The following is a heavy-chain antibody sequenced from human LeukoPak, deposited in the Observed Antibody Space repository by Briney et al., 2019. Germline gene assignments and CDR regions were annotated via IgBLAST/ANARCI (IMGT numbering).Heavy chain of an antibody. CDR3: ARGPDTVATLGPTTYGMDV. J-gene: IGHJ6*02. D-gene: IGHD5-12*01. CDR2: IYYSGST. Sequence: SETLSLTCTVSGGSISSYYWSWTRQPPGKGLEWIGYIYYSGSTNYNPSLKSRVTISVDTSKNQFSLKLSSVTAADTAVYYCARGPDTVATLGPTTYGMDVWGQGTTVTVSS. CDR1: GGSISSYY. V-gene: IGHV4-59*01.